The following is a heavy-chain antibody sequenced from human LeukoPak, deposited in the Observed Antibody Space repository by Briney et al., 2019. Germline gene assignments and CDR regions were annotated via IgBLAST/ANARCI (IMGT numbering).Heavy chain of an antibody. D-gene: IGHD3-10*01. Sequence: ASVKVSCKASGYTFTSYDINWVRQATGQGLEWMGWMNPNSGNTGYAQKFQGRVTMTRNTSISTAYMELSSLRSEDTAVYYCARVRNMVRGVIISYWGQGTLVTVSS. CDR3: ARVRNMVRGVIISY. J-gene: IGHJ4*02. CDR2: MNPNSGNT. V-gene: IGHV1-8*01. CDR1: GYTFTSYD.